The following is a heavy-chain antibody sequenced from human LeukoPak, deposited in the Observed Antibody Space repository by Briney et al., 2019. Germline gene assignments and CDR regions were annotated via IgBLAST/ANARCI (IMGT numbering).Heavy chain of an antibody. Sequence: ASVKVSCKASGYTFTTYYIHWVRQAPGQGFEWMGIINPSAGNATYAQKFQGRVTITRDTSTSTVYMELSSLTSDDTAVYYCARVRTGGYFDQWGQGTLVTVSS. J-gene: IGHJ4*02. CDR3: ARVRTGGYFDQ. CDR1: GYTFTTYY. V-gene: IGHV1-46*01. D-gene: IGHD2-8*02. CDR2: INPSAGNA.